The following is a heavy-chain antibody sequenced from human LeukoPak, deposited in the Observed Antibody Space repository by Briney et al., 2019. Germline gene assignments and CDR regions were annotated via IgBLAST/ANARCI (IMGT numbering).Heavy chain of an antibody. V-gene: IGHV3-49*04. CDR2: IRSKGYGGTT. J-gene: IGHJ4*02. CDR3: TRHDSSGWGAY. D-gene: IGHD6-19*01. CDR1: GFTFGDYA. Sequence: GGSLRISCTASGFTFGDYAMTWVRQAPGKGLEWVGFIRSKGYGGTTEYAASVKCRFTISRDDSKSIAYLQMDSLKTEDTAVYYCTRHDSSGWGAYWGQGTPVTVSS.